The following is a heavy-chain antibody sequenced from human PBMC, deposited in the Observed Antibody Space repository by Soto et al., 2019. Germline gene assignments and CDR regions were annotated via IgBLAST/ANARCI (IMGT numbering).Heavy chain of an antibody. CDR3: AREGRYYDFWSGYYGTSWFDP. CDR2: IYSIGST. Sequence: SETLSLTCTVSGGSISGYYWSWLRQPPGKGLEWIGYIYSIGSTSYNPSLKSRVTISVDTSKNQFSLKLSSVTAADTAVYYCAREGRYYDFWSGYYGTSWFDPWGQGTLVTVSS. V-gene: IGHV4-4*09. CDR1: GGSISGYY. J-gene: IGHJ5*02. D-gene: IGHD3-3*01.